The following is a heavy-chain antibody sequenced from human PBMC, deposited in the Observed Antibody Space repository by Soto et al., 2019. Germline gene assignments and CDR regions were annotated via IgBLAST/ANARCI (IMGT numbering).Heavy chain of an antibody. CDR2: IRPDGGEE. D-gene: IGHD2-8*02. V-gene: IGHV3-7*04. Sequence: EVQLVESGGGLVQPGGSLRLSCAASGFTFSGYWMTWVRQAPGKGLEGVANIRPDGGEEYYVDSVKGRFTIYRDNAKHSVYLQMNSLRGEDTALYYCTRDLNHDTGPWGQGTQVTVSS. CDR1: GFTFSGYW. J-gene: IGHJ5*02. CDR3: TRDLNHDTGP.